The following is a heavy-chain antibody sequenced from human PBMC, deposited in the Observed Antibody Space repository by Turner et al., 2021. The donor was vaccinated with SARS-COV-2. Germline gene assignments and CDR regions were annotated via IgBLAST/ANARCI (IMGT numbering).Heavy chain of an antibody. J-gene: IGHJ5*02. CDR2: FDPEDGET. Sequence: QVQLVQSGAEVKKPGASVKVSCKISGYTLTELSMYWVRKAPGKGLEWMGGFDPEDGETIYAKNFQGRVTMTEDTSTDTAYMELSSLRSEDTAVYFCATGYQLRVNWFDPWGQGTLVTVSS. CDR3: ATGYQLRVNWFDP. CDR1: GYTLTELS. D-gene: IGHD2-2*01. V-gene: IGHV1-24*01.